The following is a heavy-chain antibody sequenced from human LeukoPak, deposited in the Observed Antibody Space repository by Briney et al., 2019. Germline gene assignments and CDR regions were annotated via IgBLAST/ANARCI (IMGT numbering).Heavy chain of an antibody. J-gene: IGHJ3*02. V-gene: IGHV5-51*01. Sequence: GESLKISCKGSGYSFTSYWIGWVRQMPGKGLEWMGIIYPGDSDTRYSPSFQGQVTISADKSISTAYLQWSSLKASDTAMHYCARHKRFLEWSYADAFDIWGQGTMVTVSS. CDR1: GYSFTSYW. CDR3: ARHKRFLEWSYADAFDI. D-gene: IGHD3-3*01. CDR2: IYPGDSDT.